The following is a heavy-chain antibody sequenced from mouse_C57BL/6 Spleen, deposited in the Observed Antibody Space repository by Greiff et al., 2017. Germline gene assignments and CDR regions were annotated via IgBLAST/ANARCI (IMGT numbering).Heavy chain of an antibody. CDR3: ARLDSSDSWFAY. J-gene: IGHJ3*01. D-gene: IGHD3-2*02. Sequence: DVMLVESGGGLVKPGGSLKLSCAASGFTFSSYTMSWVRQTPEKRLEWVATISGGGGNTYYPDSVKGRFTISRDNAKNTLYLQMSSLRSEDTALYYCARLDSSDSWFAYWGQGTLVTVSA. CDR1: GFTFSSYT. V-gene: IGHV5-9*01. CDR2: ISGGGGNT.